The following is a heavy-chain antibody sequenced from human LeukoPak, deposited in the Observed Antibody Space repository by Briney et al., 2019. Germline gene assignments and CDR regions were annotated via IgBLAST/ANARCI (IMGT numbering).Heavy chain of an antibody. J-gene: IGHJ6*03. V-gene: IGHV3-21*01. D-gene: IGHD2-2*01. CDR1: GFTFSSYA. Sequence: KPGGSLRLSCAASGFTFSSYAMSWVRQAPGKGLEWVSSISSSSSYIYYADSVKGRFTISRDNAKNSLYLQMNSLRAEDTAVYYCARDALIPYCSSTSCWGGYYYYMDVWGKGTTVTVSS. CDR2: ISSSSSYI. CDR3: ARDALIPYCSSTSCWGGYYYYMDV.